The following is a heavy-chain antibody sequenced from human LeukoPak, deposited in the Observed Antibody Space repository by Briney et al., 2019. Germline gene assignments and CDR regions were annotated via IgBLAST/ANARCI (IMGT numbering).Heavy chain of an antibody. D-gene: IGHD6-13*01. V-gene: IGHV3-21*01. J-gene: IGHJ6*03. CDR3: ARTAAGYYYYMDV. Sequence: GGSLRLSCAGSGLTFSRYSMNWVRQAPGKGLEWVSSISATGSYIYYADSVKGRFTISRDNAKNSLYLQMNSLTAEDTAVYHCARTAAGYYYYMDVWGNGTTVTVSS. CDR2: ISATGSYI. CDR1: GLTFSRYS.